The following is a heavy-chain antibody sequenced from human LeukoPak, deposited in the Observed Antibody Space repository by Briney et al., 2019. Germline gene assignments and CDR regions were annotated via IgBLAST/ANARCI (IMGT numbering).Heavy chain of an antibody. CDR2: INGDGSKT. CDR3: AREFSSDSPSYWNY. CDR1: GFTFSTYW. D-gene: IGHD6-19*01. V-gene: IGHV3-74*01. J-gene: IGHJ4*02. Sequence: PGGSLRLSCAASGFTFSTYWMHWVRRPPGKGLVWVSRINGDGSKTDYADSVKGRFTISRDNTKNTLYLQMNSLRAEDTAVYFCAREFSSDSPSYWNYWGQGTLVTVSS.